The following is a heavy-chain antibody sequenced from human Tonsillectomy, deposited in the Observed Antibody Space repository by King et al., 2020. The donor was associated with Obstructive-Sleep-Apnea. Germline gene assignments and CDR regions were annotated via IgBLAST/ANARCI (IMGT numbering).Heavy chain of an antibody. J-gene: IGHJ4*02. CDR3: AKAPNYYDSPGFDS. V-gene: IGHV3-23*04. CDR1: GFNFHNYA. CDR2: ISGSGGST. Sequence: DVQLVESGGGLVQPGGSMRLSCEATGFNFHNYAMNWVRQAPGKGLEWVSQISGSGGSTLYLDSVKGRFTISRDNSKNTLYLQMNSLRAEDTAVYYCAKAPNYYDSPGFDSWGQGTLVVVSA. D-gene: IGHD3-22*01.